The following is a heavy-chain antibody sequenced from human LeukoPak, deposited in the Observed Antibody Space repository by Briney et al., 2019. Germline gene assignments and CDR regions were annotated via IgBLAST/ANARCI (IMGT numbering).Heavy chain of an antibody. CDR1: GGSISSYY. J-gene: IGHJ4*02. V-gene: IGHV4-59*01. D-gene: IGHD3-22*01. Sequence: SPSETLPLTCTVSGGSISSYYWSWIRQPPGKGLEWIGYIYYSGSTNYNPSLKSRVTMSVDTSKNQFSLKLSSVTAADTAVYYCARGQGRFDYDSSGYYITDLDYWGQGTLVTVSS. CDR3: ARGQGRFDYDSSGYYITDLDY. CDR2: IYYSGST.